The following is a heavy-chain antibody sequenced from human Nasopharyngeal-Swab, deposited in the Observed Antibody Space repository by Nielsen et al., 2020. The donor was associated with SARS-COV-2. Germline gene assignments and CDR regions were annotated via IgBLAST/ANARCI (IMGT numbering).Heavy chain of an antibody. D-gene: IGHD3-10*01. Sequence: SLKISCAASGFTFSSYEMNWVRQAPGKGLEWVSYISSSGSTIYYADSVKGRFTISRDNAKNSLYLQMNSLRAEDTAVYYCASLPQRSGFYYYGMDVWGQGTTVTVSS. CDR3: ASLPQRSGFYYYGMDV. CDR2: ISSSGSTI. J-gene: IGHJ6*02. V-gene: IGHV3-48*03. CDR1: GFTFSSYE.